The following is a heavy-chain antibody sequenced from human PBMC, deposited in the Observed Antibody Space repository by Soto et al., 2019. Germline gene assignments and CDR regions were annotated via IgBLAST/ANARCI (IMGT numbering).Heavy chain of an antibody. CDR1: GYDFTHYW. Sequence: GESLKISCRGSGYDFTHYWIAWVRQTPGKGLEWMGVIYPGDSDTKYSPSFQGQVTISVDRSIDTAYLQRSSLKASDTAVYYCARAVGYSDASDFYSFAYWGQGTPVTV. V-gene: IGHV5-51*01. CDR2: IYPGDSDT. J-gene: IGHJ4*02. D-gene: IGHD3-3*01. CDR3: ARAVGYSDASDFYSFAY.